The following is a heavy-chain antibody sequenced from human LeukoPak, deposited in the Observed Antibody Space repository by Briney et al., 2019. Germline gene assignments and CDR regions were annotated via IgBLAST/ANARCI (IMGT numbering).Heavy chain of an antibody. CDR3: AGGDGDYDYFDY. CDR1: GFIFSSYI. Sequence: GGSLRLSCAASGFIFSSYIMNWVRQAPGKGLEWVSSISSSSNYIYYADSVRGRFTISRDNAKNSLYLQMNSLRAEDTAVYYCAGGDGDYDYFDYWGQGILVTVSS. J-gene: IGHJ4*02. D-gene: IGHD4-17*01. V-gene: IGHV3-21*01. CDR2: ISSSSNYI.